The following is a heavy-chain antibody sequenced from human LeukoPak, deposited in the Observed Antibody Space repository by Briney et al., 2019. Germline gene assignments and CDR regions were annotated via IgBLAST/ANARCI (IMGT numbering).Heavy chain of an antibody. J-gene: IGHJ4*02. V-gene: IGHV3-23*01. CDR1: GFTFSSYA. CDR3: ATDLGPQLGYDS. D-gene: IGHD1-1*01. CDR2: ISGSGGST. Sequence: PGGSLRLSCAPSGFTFSSYAMSWVREAPGKGLEWVSAISGSGGSTYYADSVKGRFTISRDNSKNTLYLQMNSLRAEDTAVYYCATDLGPQLGYDSWGQGTLVTVSS.